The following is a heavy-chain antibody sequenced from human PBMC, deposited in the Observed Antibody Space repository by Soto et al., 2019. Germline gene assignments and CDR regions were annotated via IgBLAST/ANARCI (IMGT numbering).Heavy chain of an antibody. CDR2: MNPNSGST. V-gene: IGHV1-8*01. Sequence: QVQLVQSGAEVKKPGASVKVSCKASGYTFTSYDVNWVRLAPGQGLEWMGWMNPNSGSTDYAQKFQGRVTMTRNISQRTGYMGVSSLRSEDQAVYYWSSRVGATSFDFDYWGQGTLVTVSS. D-gene: IGHD1-26*01. J-gene: IGHJ4*02. CDR1: GYTFTSYD. CDR3: SSRVGATSFDFDY.